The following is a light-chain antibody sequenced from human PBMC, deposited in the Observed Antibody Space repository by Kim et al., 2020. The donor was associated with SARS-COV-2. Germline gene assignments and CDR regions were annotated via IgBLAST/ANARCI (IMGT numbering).Light chain of an antibody. Sequence: ASVGDRVPVACRARQCISSYLAWFQQKPGKVPKRLIYAASSLQSGVPSRFSGSGSGTEFTLTISSLQPEDFATYYCLQHDSYPLTFGGGTKVDIK. CDR2: AAS. J-gene: IGKJ4*01. CDR3: LQHDSYPLT. CDR1: QCISSY. V-gene: IGKV1-17*03.